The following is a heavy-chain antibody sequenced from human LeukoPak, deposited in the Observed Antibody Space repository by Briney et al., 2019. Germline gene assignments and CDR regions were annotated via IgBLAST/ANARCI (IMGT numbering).Heavy chain of an antibody. D-gene: IGHD6-19*01. CDR2: ITSASTYI. CDR3: ARDRQWLAFDY. V-gene: IGHV3-21*01. J-gene: IGHJ4*02. CDR1: GFTFSRYS. Sequence: PGGSLRLSCTASGFTFSRYSMNWVRQAPGKGLEWVSSITSASTYINYADSVKGRFTISRDNAENSLYLQMNSLRAEDTAVYYCARDRQWLAFDYWGQGTLVTVSS.